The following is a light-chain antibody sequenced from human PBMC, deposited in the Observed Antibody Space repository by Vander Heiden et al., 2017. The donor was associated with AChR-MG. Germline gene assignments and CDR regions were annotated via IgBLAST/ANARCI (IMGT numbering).Light chain of an antibody. V-gene: IGLV1-40*01. Sequence: QSVLTQPPSVSGAPGQRVTIPCTGSSSNIGAGYDVHWYQQLPGTAPKLLIYGNINRPSGVPDRFSASKSGTSASLAITGLQAEDEADYYCQSYDTSLDGVLGTGTRVTVL. CDR2: GNI. CDR3: QSYDTSLDGV. J-gene: IGLJ1*01. CDR1: SSNIGAGYD.